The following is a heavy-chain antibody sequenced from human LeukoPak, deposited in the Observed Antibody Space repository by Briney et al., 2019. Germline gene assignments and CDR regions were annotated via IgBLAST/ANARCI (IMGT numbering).Heavy chain of an antibody. V-gene: IGHV5-51*01. CDR1: GYSFTSYW. J-gene: IGHJ4*02. Sequence: RGESLKISCKGSGYSFTSYWIGWVRQMPGKGLEWMGIIYPGDSDTRYSPSFQGRVTISADKSISTAYLQWSSLKASGTAMYYCATFYDSSGYGVDYWGQGTLVTVSS. CDR3: ATFYDSSGYGVDY. D-gene: IGHD3-22*01. CDR2: IYPGDSDT.